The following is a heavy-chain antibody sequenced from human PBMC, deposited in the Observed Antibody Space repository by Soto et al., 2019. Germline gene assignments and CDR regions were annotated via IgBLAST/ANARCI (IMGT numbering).Heavy chain of an antibody. D-gene: IGHD3-3*01. Sequence: ASVKVSCKASGYTFTSYAMHWVRQAPGQRLEWMGWINAGNGNTKYSQKFQGRVTITRDTSASTAYMELSSLRSEDTAVYYCARVYRRPHYDFWSGRSNPLDPWGQGTLVTVSS. V-gene: IGHV1-3*01. J-gene: IGHJ5*02. CDR1: GYTFTSYA. CDR3: ARVYRRPHYDFWSGRSNPLDP. CDR2: INAGNGNT.